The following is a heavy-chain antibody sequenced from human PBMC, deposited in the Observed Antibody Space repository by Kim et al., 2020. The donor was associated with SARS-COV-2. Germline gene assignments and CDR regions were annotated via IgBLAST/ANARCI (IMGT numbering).Heavy chain of an antibody. CDR2: IWYDGSSK. CDR3: AKGQYYDSSGPLFDY. Sequence: GGSLRLSCAASGFTFTNYGIHWVRQVPGKGLEWVAMIWYDGSSKYYIDSVKGRFTISRDNSENTVFLQMNSLRAEDTAVYYCAKGQYYDSSGPLFDYWGQGTLVSVSS. J-gene: IGHJ4*02. CDR1: GFTFTNYG. V-gene: IGHV3-33*06. D-gene: IGHD3-22*01.